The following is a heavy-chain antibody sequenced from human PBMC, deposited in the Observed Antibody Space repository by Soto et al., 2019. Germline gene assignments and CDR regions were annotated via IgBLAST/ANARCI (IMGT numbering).Heavy chain of an antibody. J-gene: IGHJ4*02. Sequence: GGSLRLSCAASGFTFDDYAMHWVRQAPGKGLEWVSGISWNSGSIGYADSVKGRFTISRDNAKNTLYLQMNSLRAEDTAVYYCARDRGYCSSTSCSQFGYWGQGTLVTVSS. D-gene: IGHD2-2*01. CDR3: ARDRGYCSSTSCSQFGY. CDR1: GFTFDDYA. V-gene: IGHV3-9*01. CDR2: ISWNSGSI.